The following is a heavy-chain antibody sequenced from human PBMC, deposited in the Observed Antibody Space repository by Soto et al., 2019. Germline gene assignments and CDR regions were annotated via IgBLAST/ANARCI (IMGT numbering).Heavy chain of an antibody. V-gene: IGHV3-23*01. CDR1: GFTFSSYA. D-gene: IGHD3-22*01. CDR2: ISGSGSTI. CDR3: AKVFYYYDSSGYYYFDY. Sequence: GGSLRLSCAASGFTFSSYAVSWVRQAPGKGPEWISSISGSGSTIYYADSVKGRFTISRDNSKNTLYLQMSSLRAEDTAVYYCAKVFYYYDSSGYYYFDYWGQGTLVTVAS. J-gene: IGHJ4*02.